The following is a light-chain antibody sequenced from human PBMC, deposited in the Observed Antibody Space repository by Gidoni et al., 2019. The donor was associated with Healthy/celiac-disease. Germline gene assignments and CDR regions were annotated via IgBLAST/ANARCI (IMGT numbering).Light chain of an antibody. Sequence: EIVLTQSPGTLSLSPGERATLSCRASQSVSSSYLAWYQQKPGQAPRLLIYGASSRATGIPDSFSASGSGTDFTLTISRLEPEDFAVYYCQQYGSSGTFEHGTKVEIK. V-gene: IGKV3-20*01. CDR2: GAS. CDR1: QSVSSSY. CDR3: QQYGSSGT. J-gene: IGKJ1*01.